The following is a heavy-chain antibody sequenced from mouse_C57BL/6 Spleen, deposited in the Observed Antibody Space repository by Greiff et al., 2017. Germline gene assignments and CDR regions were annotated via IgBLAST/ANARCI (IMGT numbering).Heavy chain of an antibody. D-gene: IGHD1-1*01. CDR3: ARWVSTTNFDY. CDR2: IDPSDSET. Sequence: VQLQQPGAELVRPGSSVKLSCKASGYTFTSYWMHWVKQRPIQGLEWIGNIDPSDSETHYNQKFKDKATLTVDKSSSTAYMQLSSLTSEDSAVYYCARWVSTTNFDYWGQGTTLTVSS. V-gene: IGHV1-52*01. J-gene: IGHJ2*01. CDR1: GYTFTSYW.